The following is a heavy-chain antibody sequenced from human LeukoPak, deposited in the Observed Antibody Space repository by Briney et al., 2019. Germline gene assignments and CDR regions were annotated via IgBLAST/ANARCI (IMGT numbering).Heavy chain of an antibody. J-gene: IGHJ4*02. V-gene: IGHV1-2*02. CDR1: GYTFTGYY. CDR3: ARILSPDYGDYEERGESGNLDY. CDR2: INPNSGGT. Sequence: ASVKVSCKASGYTFTGYYMHWVRQAPGQGLEWMGWINPNSGGTNYAQKFQGRVTMTRDTSISTAYMELSRLRSDDTAVYYCARILSPDYGDYEERGESGNLDYWGQGTLVPVSS. D-gene: IGHD4-17*01.